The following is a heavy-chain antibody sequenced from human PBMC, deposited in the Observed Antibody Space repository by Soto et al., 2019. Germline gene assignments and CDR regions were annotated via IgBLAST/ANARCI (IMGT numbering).Heavy chain of an antibody. V-gene: IGHV1-18*01. J-gene: IGHJ6*03. CDR2: ISASNGDT. Sequence: QVQLVQSGAEVKKPGASVKVSCKASGYSFTSHGISWVRQAPGQGLEWMAWISASNGDTNYAQKFQGRVTVTTDTTTSTGYMEQRSLRSEDTAVYYCARIVRGSNLDYYHYMDVWGKGTTVTVSS. CDR1: GYSFTSHG. CDR3: ARIVRGSNLDYYHYMDV. D-gene: IGHD3-10*02.